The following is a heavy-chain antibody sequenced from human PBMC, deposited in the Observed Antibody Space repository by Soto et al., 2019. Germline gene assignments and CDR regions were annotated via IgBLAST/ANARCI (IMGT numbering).Heavy chain of an antibody. D-gene: IGHD4-17*01. CDR1: GYTFTTYA. Sequence: ALVKVSWKASGYTFTTYAMHWGRQAPGQRLEWMGWINAGNGNTKYSQKFQGRVTITRDTSASTAYMELSSLRSEDTAVYYCARDWGTTTVSLNWFDPWGQGTLVTVSS. CDR3: ARDWGTTTVSLNWFDP. CDR2: INAGNGNT. J-gene: IGHJ5*02. V-gene: IGHV1-3*01.